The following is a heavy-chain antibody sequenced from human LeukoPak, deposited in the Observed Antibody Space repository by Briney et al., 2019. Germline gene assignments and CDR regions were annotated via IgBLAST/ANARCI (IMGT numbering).Heavy chain of an antibody. D-gene: IGHD2-21*02. CDR3: ARASYCGGGCYYYFDY. J-gene: IGHJ4*02. V-gene: IGHV1-2*02. CDR2: LNPNSGVA. Sequence: GASVKVSCKASGYTFPDNCMHWVRQAPGQGLEWMGWLNPNSGVATYAQKFQGRVTMTRDTSISTAYMEVSSLRSDDTAVYYCARASYCGGGCYYYFDYWGQGTLVTVSS. CDR1: GYTFPDNC.